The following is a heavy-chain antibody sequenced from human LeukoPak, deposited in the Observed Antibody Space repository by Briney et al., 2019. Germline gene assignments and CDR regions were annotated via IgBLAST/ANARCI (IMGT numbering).Heavy chain of an antibody. V-gene: IGHV4-59*01. Sequence: SETLSLTCTVSGGSISSYYWSWIRQPPGKGREWIGYFYYSGSTNYNPSLKSRVTISVDTSKNQFSLKLSSVTAADTAVYYCARDRSYIWFDPWGQGTLVTVSS. CDR1: GGSISSYY. CDR2: FYYSGST. J-gene: IGHJ5*02. CDR3: ARDRSYIWFDP. D-gene: IGHD1-26*01.